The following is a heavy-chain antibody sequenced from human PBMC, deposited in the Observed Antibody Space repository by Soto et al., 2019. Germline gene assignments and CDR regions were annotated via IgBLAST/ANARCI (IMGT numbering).Heavy chain of an antibody. D-gene: IGHD2-21*01. J-gene: IGHJ5*02. CDR2: ISGYNGNT. CDR1: GYTFTSSA. Sequence: QVQLVQSGAAVKKPGASVKVSCKASGYTFTSSAISWVRQAPGQGLEWMGWISGYNGNTNYAQKLQDRATMTTDTPTNTAYRELRSLRSDDTAVYYCARLGIGERIWFDPWGQGSLVTVSS. V-gene: IGHV1-18*01. CDR3: ARLGIGERIWFDP.